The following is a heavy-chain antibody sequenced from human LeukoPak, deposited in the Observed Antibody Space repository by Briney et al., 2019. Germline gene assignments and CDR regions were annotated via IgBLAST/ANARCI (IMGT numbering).Heavy chain of an antibody. J-gene: IGHJ4*02. V-gene: IGHV4-30-4*01. D-gene: IGHD3-10*01. CDR1: GGSISSGDYY. Sequence: PSETLSLTCTVSGGSISSGDYYWSRIRQPPGKGLEWIGYIYYSGSTYYNPSLKSRVTISVDTSKNQFSLKLSSVTAADTAVYYCARAVWFGELRGGAVDYWGQGTLVTVSS. CDR2: IYYSGST. CDR3: ARAVWFGELRGGAVDY.